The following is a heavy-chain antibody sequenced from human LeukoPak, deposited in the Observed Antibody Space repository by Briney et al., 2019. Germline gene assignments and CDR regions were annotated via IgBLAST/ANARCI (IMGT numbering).Heavy chain of an antibody. CDR1: GGSISRYY. J-gene: IGHJ4*02. V-gene: IGHV4-59*01. CDR2: IYYSGST. Sequence: SETLSLTFTVSGGSISRYYWSWIRQPPGKGLEWIGYIYYSGSTNYNPSLKSRVTISVDTSKNQFSLKLSSVTAADTAVYYCARDRDGYAGYWGQGTLVTVSS. CDR3: ARDRDGYAGY. D-gene: IGHD5-24*01.